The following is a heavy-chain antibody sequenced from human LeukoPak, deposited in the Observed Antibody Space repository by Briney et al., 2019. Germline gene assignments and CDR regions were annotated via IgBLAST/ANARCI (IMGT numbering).Heavy chain of an antibody. CDR1: GGSISSYY. V-gene: IGHV4-59*01. CDR3: ARLPTVTSGDWFDP. J-gene: IGHJ5*02. D-gene: IGHD4-11*01. CDR2: IYYSGST. Sequence: PSETLSLTCTVSGGSISSYYWSWIRQPPGKGLEWIGYIYYSGSTNYNPSLKSRVTISVDTSKNQFSLKLSSVTAADTAVYYCARLPTVTSGDWFDPWGQGTLVTVPS.